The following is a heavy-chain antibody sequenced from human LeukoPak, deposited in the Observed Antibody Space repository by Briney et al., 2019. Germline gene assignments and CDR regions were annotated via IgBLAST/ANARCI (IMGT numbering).Heavy chain of an antibody. CDR3: ARHVRKRGIAAAGSPGWFDP. D-gene: IGHD6-13*01. J-gene: IGHJ5*02. V-gene: IGHV4-39*01. Sequence: SETLSLSCTVSGGSISTSNYHWGWIRQPPGKGLEWIGNIFYSGSTYFNPSLKSRVTISVDTSKNQFSLKLNSVTAADTAVYYCARHVRKRGIAAAGSPGWFDPWGQGTLVTVSS. CDR1: GGSISTSNYH. CDR2: IFYSGST.